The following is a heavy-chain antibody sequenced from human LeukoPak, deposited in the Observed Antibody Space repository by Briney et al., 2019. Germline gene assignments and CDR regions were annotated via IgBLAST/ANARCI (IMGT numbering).Heavy chain of an antibody. CDR3: ARVARGTYAFDI. Sequence: ASVKVSCKASGYTFTGYYMHWVRQAPGQGLQWMGWINPNSGGTNYAQKFQGRVTMTRDTSISTAYMELSRLRSDDTAVYYCARVARGTYAFDIWGQGTMVTVSS. J-gene: IGHJ3*02. CDR1: GYTFTGYY. CDR2: INPNSGGT. D-gene: IGHD1-1*01. V-gene: IGHV1-2*02.